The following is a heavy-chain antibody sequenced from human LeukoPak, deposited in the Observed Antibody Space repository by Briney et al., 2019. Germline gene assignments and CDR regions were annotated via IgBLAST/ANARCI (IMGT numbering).Heavy chain of an antibody. CDR1: GFTFSNAW. V-gene: IGHV3-15*01. CDR3: TTVIRWFGELSDY. Sequence: GGSLRLSXAASGFTFSNAWMSWVRQTPGKGLEWVGRIKSKTDGGTTDYAAPVKGRFTISRDDSKNTLYLQMNSLKTEDTAVYYCTTVIRWFGELSDYWGQGTLVTVSS. D-gene: IGHD3-10*01. CDR2: IKSKTDGGTT. J-gene: IGHJ4*02.